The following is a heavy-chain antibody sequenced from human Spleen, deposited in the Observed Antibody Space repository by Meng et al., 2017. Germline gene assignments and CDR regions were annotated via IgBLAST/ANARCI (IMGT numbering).Heavy chain of an antibody. CDR2: INHSGST. V-gene: IGHV4-34*01. CDR1: GGSFSGYY. J-gene: IGHJ6*02. Sequence: GSLRLSCAVYGGSFSGYYWSWIRQPPGKGLEWIGEINHSGSTNYNPSLKSRVTISVDTSKNQFSLKLSSVTAADTAVYYCAGGPVLRFLEWVRSRYGMDVWGQGTTVTVSS. CDR3: AGGPVLRFLEWVRSRYGMDV. D-gene: IGHD3-3*01.